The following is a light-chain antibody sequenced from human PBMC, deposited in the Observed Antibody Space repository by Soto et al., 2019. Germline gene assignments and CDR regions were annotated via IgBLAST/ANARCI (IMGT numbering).Light chain of an antibody. CDR2: DVS. Sequence: QSALTQPASVSGCPGQSITISCTGTSSDVGGYNYVSWYQQHPGKAPKLMIYDVSNRPSGVSNRFSGSKSGNTASLTISGLQAEHEADYYCSSYTSSSTWVFGGGTKLTVL. V-gene: IGLV2-14*01. CDR3: SSYTSSSTWV. J-gene: IGLJ3*02. CDR1: SSDVGGYNY.